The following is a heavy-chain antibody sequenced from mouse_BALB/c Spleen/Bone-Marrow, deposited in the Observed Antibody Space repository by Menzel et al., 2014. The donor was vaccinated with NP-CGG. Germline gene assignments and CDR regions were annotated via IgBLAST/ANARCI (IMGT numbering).Heavy chain of an antibody. V-gene: IGHV1S56*01. CDR2: IYPGNVNT. D-gene: IGHD2-2*01. CDR1: GYTFTRYY. CDR3: AMWLRRDYYAMDY. Sequence: QQSGPELVKPGASVRISCKASGYTFTRYYIQWMKQRPGQGLEWIGWIYPGNVNTKYNEKFKGKATLTADKSSSTAYMQLSSLTSEDSAVYFCAMWLRRDYYAMDYWGQGTSVTVSS. J-gene: IGHJ4*01.